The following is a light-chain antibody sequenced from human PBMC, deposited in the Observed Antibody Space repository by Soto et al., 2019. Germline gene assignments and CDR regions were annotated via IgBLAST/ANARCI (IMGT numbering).Light chain of an antibody. V-gene: IGLV2-14*03. CDR2: DAN. Sequence: QSVLTQPASVSGSPGQSITISCTGTNSDVGSSNSVSWYQHHPGKAPKLIIYDANSRPSGVSNRFSGSKSGNTASLTISGLQVEDEADYYCRSYTNNSPNCVFGTGTKVTVL. CDR3: RSYTNNSPNCV. CDR1: NSDVGSSNS. J-gene: IGLJ1*01.